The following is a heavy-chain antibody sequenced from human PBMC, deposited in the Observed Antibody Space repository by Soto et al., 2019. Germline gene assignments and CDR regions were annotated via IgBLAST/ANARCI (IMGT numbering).Heavy chain of an antibody. Sequence: PGGSLRLSGAASGFTVSSYSMSWVRQAPGKGLEWVSAITGSGGSTYYADSVKGRFTISRDNSKNTLYLQMNSLRAEDTAVYYCAKEGDLIGYNYGSCFDYWGQGTLVTVSS. CDR2: ITGSGGST. CDR1: GFTVSSYS. D-gene: IGHD5-18*01. CDR3: AKEGDLIGYNYGSCFDY. V-gene: IGHV3-23*01. J-gene: IGHJ4*02.